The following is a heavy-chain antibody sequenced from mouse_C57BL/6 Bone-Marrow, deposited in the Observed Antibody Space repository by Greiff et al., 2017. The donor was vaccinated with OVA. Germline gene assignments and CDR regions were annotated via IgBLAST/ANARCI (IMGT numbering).Heavy chain of an antibody. CDR2: ISDGGSYT. Sequence: EVKLVESGGGLVKPGGFLKLSCAASGFTFSSYAMSWVRQTPEKRLEWVATISDGGSYTYYPDNVKGRFTISRDNAKNNLYLQMSHLKSEDTAMYYCAREIYYYGSSLYYAMDYWGQGTSVTVSS. V-gene: IGHV5-4*01. CDR3: AREIYYYGSSLYYAMDY. CDR1: GFTFSSYA. J-gene: IGHJ4*01. D-gene: IGHD1-1*01.